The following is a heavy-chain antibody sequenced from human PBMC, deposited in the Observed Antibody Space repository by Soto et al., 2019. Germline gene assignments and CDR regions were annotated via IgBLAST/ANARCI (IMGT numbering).Heavy chain of an antibody. D-gene: IGHD1-1*01. Sequence: QVQLQESGPGLVKSSETLSLTCSVSGGPITGSYLSWIRQPVGKGLEWIGRMYVRGRGDYNPSLKSRVTMSIDTSKKQFSLKLRSVTAADTAVYYCVRDGTKTLRDWFDPWGQGISVTVSS. CDR1: GGPITGSY. J-gene: IGHJ5*02. CDR3: VRDGTKTLRDWFDP. V-gene: IGHV4-4*07. CDR2: MYVRGRG.